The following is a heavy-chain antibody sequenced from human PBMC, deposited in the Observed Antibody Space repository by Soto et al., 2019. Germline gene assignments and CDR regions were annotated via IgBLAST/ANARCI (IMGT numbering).Heavy chain of an antibody. V-gene: IGHV3-23*01. CDR2: ISGSGGST. J-gene: IGHJ1*01. D-gene: IGHD4-17*01. CDR3: ANPGDGVYFQH. CDR1: GFTFSSYA. Sequence: GGSLRLSCAASGFTFSSYAMSWVRQAPGKGLEWVSAISGSGGSTYYADSVKGRFTISRDNSKNTLYLQMNSLRAEDTAVYYCANPGDGVYFQHWGQGTLVTVSS.